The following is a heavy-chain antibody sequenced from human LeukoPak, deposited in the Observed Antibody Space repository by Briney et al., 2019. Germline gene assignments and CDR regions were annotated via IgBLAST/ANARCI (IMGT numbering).Heavy chain of an antibody. CDR3: ARGRSGSYFDS. Sequence: GGSLRLSCAASGFTFSSYDMHWVRQATGKGLEWVSAIRTTGDTYYPGSVKGRFTISRENAKSSLYLQMNSLRAEDTAVYYCARGRSGSYFDSWGQGTLVAVSS. V-gene: IGHV3-13*04. J-gene: IGHJ4*02. CDR2: IRTTGDT. CDR1: GFTFSSYD. D-gene: IGHD1-26*01.